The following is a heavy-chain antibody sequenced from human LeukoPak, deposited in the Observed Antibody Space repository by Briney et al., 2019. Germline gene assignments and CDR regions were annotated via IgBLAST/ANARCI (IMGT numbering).Heavy chain of an antibody. CDR3: ARVPRWGGPDY. V-gene: IGHV3-66*01. J-gene: IGHJ4*02. CDR1: GFTVSSNY. CDR2: IYSGGST. Sequence: GGSLRLSCAASGFTVSSNYMSWVRQAPGKGLEWVSVIYSGGSTYYADSVKGRFTISRDNSKNTLCLQMNSLRAEDTAVYYCARVPRWGGPDYWGQGTLVTVSS. D-gene: IGHD3-16*01.